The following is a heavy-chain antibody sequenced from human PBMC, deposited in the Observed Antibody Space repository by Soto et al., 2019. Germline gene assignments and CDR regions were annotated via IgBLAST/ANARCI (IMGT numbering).Heavy chain of an antibody. J-gene: IGHJ5*02. V-gene: IGHV5-10-1*01. CDR3: ARLFCSTTTCDSWFDP. CDR1: GYTFTTFW. Sequence: GASLKISCTGFGYTFTTFWVTWVRQMPGKGLEWMGRIDPRDSYVNYSPSFQGHVTISVDKSISTAYLQWGSLKASDTAMYYCARLFCSTTTCDSWFDPWGQGTLVTVSS. D-gene: IGHD2-2*01. CDR2: IDPRDSYV.